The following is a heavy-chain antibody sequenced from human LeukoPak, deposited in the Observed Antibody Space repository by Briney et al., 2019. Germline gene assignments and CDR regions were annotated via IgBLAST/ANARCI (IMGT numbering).Heavy chain of an antibody. D-gene: IGHD2-2*01. CDR3: AVGYCSSTSCPKGAFDI. V-gene: IGHV4-30-4*01. CDR1: GGSISSGDYY. CDR2: IYYSGST. Sequence: SETLSLTCTVSGGSISSGDYYWSWIRQPPGKGLEWIGYIYYSGSTYYNPSLKSRVTISVDTSKNQFSLKLSSVTAADTAVYYCAVGYCSSTSCPKGAFDIWGQGTMVTVSS. J-gene: IGHJ3*02.